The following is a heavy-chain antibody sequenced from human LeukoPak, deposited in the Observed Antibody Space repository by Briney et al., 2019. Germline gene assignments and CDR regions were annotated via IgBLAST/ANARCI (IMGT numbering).Heavy chain of an antibody. J-gene: IGHJ6*02. CDR1: GFTVSTHY. CDR3: AREYEDTATYRNYGMDV. CDR2: IYGGGNT. D-gene: IGHD5-18*01. Sequence: PGGSLRLSCAASGFTVSTHYVNWVRQAPGKGLEWVSVIYGGGNTYYADSVKGRFTISKDNSKNTVFLQMNSLRAEDTAVYYCAREYEDTATYRNYGMDVWGQGTTVTVSS. V-gene: IGHV3-66*01.